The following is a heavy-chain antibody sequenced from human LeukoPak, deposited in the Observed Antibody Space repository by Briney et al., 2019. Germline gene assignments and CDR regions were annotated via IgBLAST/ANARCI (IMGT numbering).Heavy chain of an antibody. Sequence: GESLKISCAASGFTFSSYWMSWVRQAPGKGLEWVANIKQDGSEKYYVDSVKGRFTISRDNAKNSLYLQMNSLRAEDTAVYYCARVPRAVAGNALSDAFDIWGQGTMVTVSS. CDR3: ARVPRAVAGNALSDAFDI. CDR1: GFTFSSYW. V-gene: IGHV3-7*01. J-gene: IGHJ3*02. CDR2: IKQDGSEK. D-gene: IGHD6-19*01.